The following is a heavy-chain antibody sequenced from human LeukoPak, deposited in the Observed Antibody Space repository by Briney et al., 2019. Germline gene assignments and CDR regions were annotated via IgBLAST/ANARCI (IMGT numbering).Heavy chain of an antibody. J-gene: IGHJ4*02. CDR2: IYYSGST. CDR1: GGSFSGYY. D-gene: IGHD6-6*01. Sequence: SETLSLTCAVYGGSFSGYYWSWIRQPPGKGLEWIGSIYYSGSTYYNPSLKSRVTISVDTSKNQFSLKLSSVTAADTAVYYCASIAARPIEYYFDYWGQGTLVTVSS. CDR3: ASIAARPIEYYFDY. V-gene: IGHV4-34*01.